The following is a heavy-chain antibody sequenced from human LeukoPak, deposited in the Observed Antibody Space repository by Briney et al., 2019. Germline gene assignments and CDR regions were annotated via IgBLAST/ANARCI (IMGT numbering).Heavy chain of an antibody. CDR1: GFTFSSYG. D-gene: IGHD5-12*01. Sequence: PGRSLRLSCAASGFTFSSYGMHWVRQAPGKGLEWVAVISYDGSNKYYADSVKGRFTISRDNSKNTLYLQMNSLRAEDTAVYYCAKDELIMATYPTAFDYWGQGTLVTVSS. CDR3: AKDELIMATYPTAFDY. J-gene: IGHJ4*02. V-gene: IGHV3-30*18. CDR2: ISYDGSNK.